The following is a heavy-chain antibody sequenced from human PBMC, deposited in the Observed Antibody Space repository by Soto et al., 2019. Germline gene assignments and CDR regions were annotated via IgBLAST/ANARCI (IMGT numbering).Heavy chain of an antibody. D-gene: IGHD3-22*01. V-gene: IGHV4-39*01. J-gene: IGHJ4*02. Sequence: QLLLQESGPGLVKPSETLSLTCTVSGGSSSSTSYYWGWIRQPPGKGLEWIGSVYYSGNTYYNPSLKSPVTISVDTAKSHLALTLSSVTAADTAVYYCAGQRYESRVSYYAYWGKGTLVTVSS. CDR3: AGQRYESRVSYYAY. CDR1: GGSSSSTSYY. CDR2: VYYSGNT.